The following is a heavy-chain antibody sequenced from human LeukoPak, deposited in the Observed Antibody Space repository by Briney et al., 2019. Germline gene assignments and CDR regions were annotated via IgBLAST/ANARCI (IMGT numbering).Heavy chain of an antibody. Sequence: SETLSLTCTVSGDSIRSYYWNWIRQPAGQGLDWIGRIQASGSTNDNPSLKSRIIMSIDTSKNQFCLKLTSVTAADTAVYYCAKDDLITGGKNWFDLWGQGTLVTVSS. D-gene: IGHD2-15*01. CDR3: AKDDLITGGKNWFDL. CDR2: IQASGST. V-gene: IGHV4-4*07. CDR1: GDSIRSYY. J-gene: IGHJ5*02.